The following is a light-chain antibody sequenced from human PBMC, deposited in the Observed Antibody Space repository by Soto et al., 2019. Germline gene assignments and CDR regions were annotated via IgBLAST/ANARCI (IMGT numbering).Light chain of an antibody. CDR2: AAS. CDR1: QDISTY. CDR3: QQPDSPPWT. Sequence: DIKMTQSPSSLSASIGDNLTITCRASQDISTYLNWYQQKPGKAPKLMINAASSLQSGVPSRFSGSGSGTDFTLSISSLHPEDCATYYCQQPDSPPWTFGLGTKVE. V-gene: IGKV1-39*01. J-gene: IGKJ1*01.